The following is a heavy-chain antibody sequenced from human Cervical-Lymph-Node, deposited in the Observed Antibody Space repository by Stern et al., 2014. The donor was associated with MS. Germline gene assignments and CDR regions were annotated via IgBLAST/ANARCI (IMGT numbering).Heavy chain of an antibody. CDR1: GFTFSSYG. Sequence: VQLVESGGGVVQPGRSLRLSCAASGFTFSSYGMHWVRQAPGTGLEWVAVLWCDGSNKYYAESVKGRYTLPRDNSKTKLYLQMNSLRAEDTAVYYCARDRGCSGDSCYPSYYYYYGMDVWGQGTTVTVSS. D-gene: IGHD2-15*01. CDR2: LWCDGSNK. J-gene: IGHJ6*02. V-gene: IGHV3-33*01. CDR3: ARDRGCSGDSCYPSYYYYYGMDV.